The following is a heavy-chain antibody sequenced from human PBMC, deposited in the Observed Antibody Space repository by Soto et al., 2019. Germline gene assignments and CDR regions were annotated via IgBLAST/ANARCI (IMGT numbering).Heavy chain of an antibody. CDR2: MNPNSGNT. Sequence: ASVKVSCKASGHTFTSYDINWVRQAAGQGLEWMGWMNPNSGNTGYAQKFQGRVTMTRNTSISTAYMELSSLRSEDTAVYYCARNSNDIVVVPAADWGQGTMVTVSS. D-gene: IGHD2-2*01. V-gene: IGHV1-8*01. CDR1: GHTFTSYD. CDR3: ARNSNDIVVVPAAD. J-gene: IGHJ3*01.